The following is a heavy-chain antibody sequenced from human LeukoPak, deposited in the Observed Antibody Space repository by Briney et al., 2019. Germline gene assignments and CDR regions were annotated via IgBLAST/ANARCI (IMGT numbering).Heavy chain of an antibody. CDR1: GYTFTSYA. CDR2: INPSGGST. Sequence: ASVKVSCKASGYTFTSYAMNWVRQAPGQGLEWMGIINPSGGSTSYAQKFQGRVTMTRDMSTSTVYMELSSLRSEDTAVYYCANLRHDAFDIWGQGTMVTVSS. J-gene: IGHJ3*02. V-gene: IGHV1-46*01. CDR3: ANLRHDAFDI. D-gene: IGHD3-16*01.